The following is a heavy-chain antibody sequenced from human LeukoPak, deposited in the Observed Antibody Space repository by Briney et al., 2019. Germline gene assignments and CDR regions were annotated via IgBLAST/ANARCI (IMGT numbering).Heavy chain of an antibody. CDR1: GFTFDDYG. Sequence: PGGSLRLSCAASGFTFDDYGMSWVRQAPGKGLEWVSGINWNGGSTGYADSVKGRFIISRDNAKNSLYLQMNSLRAEDAALYYCARDRRVYDSSGPDAFDIWGQGTMVSVSS. CDR2: INWNGGST. J-gene: IGHJ3*02. D-gene: IGHD3-22*01. CDR3: ARDRRVYDSSGPDAFDI. V-gene: IGHV3-20*04.